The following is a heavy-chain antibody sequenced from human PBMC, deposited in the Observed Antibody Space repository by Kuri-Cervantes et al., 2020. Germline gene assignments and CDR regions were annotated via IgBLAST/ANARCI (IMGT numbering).Heavy chain of an antibody. J-gene: IGHJ6*02. D-gene: IGHD3-22*01. V-gene: IGHV3-7*03. CDR2: IKQDGSEK. CDR1: GFTFSSYW. Sequence: GESLKISCAASGFTFSSYWMSWVRQAPGKGLEWVANIKQDGSEKYHVDSVKGRFTISRDNAKNSLYLQMNSLRAEDTALYYCAKGVVVTRYGMDVWGQGTTVTVSS. CDR3: AKGVVVTRYGMDV.